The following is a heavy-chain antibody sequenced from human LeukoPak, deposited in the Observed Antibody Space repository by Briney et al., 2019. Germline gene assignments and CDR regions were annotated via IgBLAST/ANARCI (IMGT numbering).Heavy chain of an antibody. D-gene: IGHD2-2*01. CDR2: IYTSGST. CDR1: GGSICSGNYY. CDR3: AIYCSISSCQGNWFDP. Sequence: SETLSLTCTVSGGSICSGNYYWSWVRQPAGKGLEWIGRIYTSGSTNYNPSLKSRVTIAVDTSKNQFSLKLTSVTAADTAVYYCAIYCSISSCQGNWFDPWGQGTLVTVSS. J-gene: IGHJ5*02. V-gene: IGHV4-61*02.